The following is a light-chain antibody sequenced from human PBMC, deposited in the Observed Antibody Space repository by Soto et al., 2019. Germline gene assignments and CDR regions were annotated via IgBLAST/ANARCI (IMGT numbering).Light chain of an antibody. Sequence: DIVLTQSPATLSLSPGERATLSCRASRSVSSYLAWYQQQPGQAPRLLMSGTSNRATGTPDRFSGSGSGTDFTLTISSLEPEDFAVYYCQQYGSPPITFGQGTRLEIK. CDR2: GTS. J-gene: IGKJ5*01. CDR3: QQYGSPPIT. CDR1: RSVSSY. V-gene: IGKV3-20*01.